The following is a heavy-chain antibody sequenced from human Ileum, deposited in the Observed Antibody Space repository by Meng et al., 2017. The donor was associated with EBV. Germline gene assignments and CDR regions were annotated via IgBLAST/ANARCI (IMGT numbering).Heavy chain of an antibody. CDR2: INEGGGS. CDR3: RNACCYAASGCSDH. CDR1: GGCLRGNS. Sequence: VQLHEAGVGKVKPEEALYRTRAAKGGCLRGNSVSWMRETAGKGREWIGEINEGGGSQYNSSLKSRVTIFIDLSKSHFSLRLNSVPAADTAVYYCRNACCYAASGCSDHWGQGTLVTVSS. D-gene: IGHD3-16*01. V-gene: IGHV4-34*01. J-gene: IGHJ4*02.